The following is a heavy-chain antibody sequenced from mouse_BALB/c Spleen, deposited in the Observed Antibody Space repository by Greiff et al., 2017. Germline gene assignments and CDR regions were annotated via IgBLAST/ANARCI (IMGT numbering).Heavy chain of an antibody. CDR3: ARVTTARSFAY. J-gene: IGHJ3*01. V-gene: IGHV1-19*01. CDR1: GYTFTDYY. Sequence: VQLKQSGPELVKPGASVKMSCKASGYTFTDYYMDWVKQSHGESFEWIGRVNPYNGGTSYNQKFKGKATLTVDKSSSTAYMELNSLTSEDSAVYYCARVTTARSFAYWGQGTLVTVSA. CDR2: VNPYNGGT. D-gene: IGHD1-2*01.